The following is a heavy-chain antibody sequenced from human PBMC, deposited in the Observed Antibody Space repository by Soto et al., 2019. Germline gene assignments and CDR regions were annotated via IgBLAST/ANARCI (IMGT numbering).Heavy chain of an antibody. CDR1: GFTFGSHG. J-gene: IGHJ6*02. CDR2: ISYDGSNI. D-gene: IGHD3-16*01. CDR3: AKDLGAMSRFFYYAMDV. Sequence: QVQLVESGGGVVQPGRSLRLSCAASGFTFGSHGMHWVRQAPGKGLEWVAVISYDGSNINYADSVKGRFTISRDNSQNTLYLQMNSLRAEDTAVYYCAKDLGAMSRFFYYAMDVWGQGTTVTVSS. V-gene: IGHV3-30*18.